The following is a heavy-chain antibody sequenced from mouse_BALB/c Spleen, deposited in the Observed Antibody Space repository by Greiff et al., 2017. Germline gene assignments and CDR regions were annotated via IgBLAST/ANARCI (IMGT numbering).Heavy chain of an antibody. V-gene: IGHV1S22*01. CDR2: IYPGSGST. CDR3: TTNWDGGVDY. D-gene: IGHD4-1*01. J-gene: IGHJ2*01. Sequence: LQQPGSELVRPGDSVKLSCKASGYTFTSYWMHWVKQRPGQGLEWIGNIYPGSGSTNYDEKFKSKATLTVDTSSSTAYMQLSSLTSEDSAVYYCTTNWDGGVDYWGQGTTLTVSS. CDR1: GYTFTSYW.